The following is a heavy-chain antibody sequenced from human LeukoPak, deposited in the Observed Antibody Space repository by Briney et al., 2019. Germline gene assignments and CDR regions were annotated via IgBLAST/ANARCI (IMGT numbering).Heavy chain of an antibody. CDR3: ARETAAAGSFIAFNDY. CDR1: GGSFSGYY. V-gene: IGHV4-34*01. D-gene: IGHD6-13*01. CDR2: INTSEST. Sequence: SEALSLTCAVYGGSFSGYYWSWIRQPPGKGLEWIGEINTSESTNYNPSLKSRVTISVDTSKNQFSLKLSSVTAADTAIYYCARETAAAGSFIAFNDYWGQGTLVTVSS. J-gene: IGHJ4*02.